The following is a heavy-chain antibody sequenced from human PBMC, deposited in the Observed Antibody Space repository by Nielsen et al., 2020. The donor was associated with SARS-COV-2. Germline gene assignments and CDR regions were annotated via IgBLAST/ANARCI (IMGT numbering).Heavy chain of an antibody. CDR1: GFTFDDYA. CDR2: ISWNSGSI. CDR3: AKDTPYSSGWYAFDY. J-gene: IGHJ4*02. V-gene: IGHV3-9*01. Sequence: SLKISCAASGFTFDDYAMHWVRQAPGKGLEWVSGISWNSGSIGYADSVKGRFTISRDNAKNSLYLQMNSLRAEDTALYYCAKDTPYSSGWYAFDYWGQGTLVTVSS. D-gene: IGHD6-19*01.